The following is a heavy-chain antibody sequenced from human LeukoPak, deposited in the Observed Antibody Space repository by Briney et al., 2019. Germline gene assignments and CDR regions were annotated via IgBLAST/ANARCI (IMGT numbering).Heavy chain of an antibody. D-gene: IGHD6-13*01. CDR1: GFTFSSYA. CDR2: ISYDGSNK. V-gene: IGHV3-30*04. Sequence: PGRSLRLSCAASGFTFSSYAMHWVRQAPGKGLEWVAVISYDGSNKYYADSVKGRFTISRDNSKNTLYLQMNSLRAEDTAVYYCASQQTDSSSAYGFDPWGQGTLVTVSS. J-gene: IGHJ5*02. CDR3: ASQQTDSSSAYGFDP.